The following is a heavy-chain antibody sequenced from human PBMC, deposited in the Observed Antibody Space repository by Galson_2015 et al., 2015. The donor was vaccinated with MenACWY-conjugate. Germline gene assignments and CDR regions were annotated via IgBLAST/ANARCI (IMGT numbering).Heavy chain of an antibody. CDR2: ISHLDRST. V-gene: IGHV3-74*01. J-gene: IGHJ4*02. Sequence: SLRLSCAASGFTIKNYWMYWVRQAPGKGPVLVSRISHLDRSTTYADSVRGRFTISRDNAKNTLYLQMNSLRAEDTAIYYCAKGASQLLWANYFDYWGQGTLVPVSS. CDR1: GFTIKNYW. D-gene: IGHD2-2*01. CDR3: AKGASQLLWANYFDY.